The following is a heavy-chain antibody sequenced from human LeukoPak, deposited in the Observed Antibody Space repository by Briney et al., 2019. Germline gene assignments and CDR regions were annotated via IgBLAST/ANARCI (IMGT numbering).Heavy chain of an antibody. CDR1: GYRFTSYW. CDR3: ARPNPPLTMVGPNWFDP. J-gene: IGHJ5*02. Sequence: GESLKISFKGSGYRFTSYWISWVRQMPGKGLGWMGRIDPSDTYTNYSPSFQGHVTISADKSISTAYLQWSSLKASDTAMYYCARPNPPLTMVGPNWFDPWGQGTLVTVSS. V-gene: IGHV5-10-1*01. CDR2: IDPSDTYT. D-gene: IGHD4/OR15-4a*01.